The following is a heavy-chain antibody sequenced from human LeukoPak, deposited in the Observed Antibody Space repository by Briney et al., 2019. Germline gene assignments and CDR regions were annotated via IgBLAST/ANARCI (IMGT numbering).Heavy chain of an antibody. CDR2: IYYSGST. J-gene: IGHJ4*02. D-gene: IGHD3-3*01. CDR3: ASSYYDFWSGSIPNYFDY. CDR1: GGSISRYY. V-gene: IGHV4-59*01. Sequence: PSETLSLTCTVSGGSISRYYWSWIRQPPGKGLEWIGYIYYSGSTNYNPSLKSRVTISVDTSKNQFSLKLSSVTAADTAVYYCASSYYDFWSGSIPNYFDYWGQGTLVTVSS.